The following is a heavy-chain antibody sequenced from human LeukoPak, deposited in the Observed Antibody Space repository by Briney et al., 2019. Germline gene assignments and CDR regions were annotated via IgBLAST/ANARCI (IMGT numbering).Heavy chain of an antibody. CDR1: GFTFSAYW. D-gene: IGHD1-1*01. V-gene: IGHV3-74*01. Sequence: GGSLRLSCAASGFTFSAYWMRWVRQAPGKGPMWVSFIKPDGSRTNYADSVKGRFIISRDNAKNTLYLQMYDLRAKDTAVYYCARENYWTMDVSGQGTTVTVSS. CDR3: ARENYWTMDV. CDR2: IKPDGSRT. J-gene: IGHJ6*02.